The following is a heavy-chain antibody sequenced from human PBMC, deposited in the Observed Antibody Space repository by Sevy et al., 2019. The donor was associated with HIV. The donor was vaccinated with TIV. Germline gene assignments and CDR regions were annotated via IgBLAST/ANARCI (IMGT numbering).Heavy chain of an antibody. CDR1: GFNFRDYA. V-gene: IGHV3-30*04. CDR3: ARLESCGGDCYYFDY. J-gene: IGHJ4*02. Sequence: GGSLRLSCAASGFNFRDYAVHWVRQAPGKGLEWVAIMSYVGGSENYADSVKGRFTISRDNSKNTLYVRMNSLTTEDTAVYYCARLESCGGDCYYFDYWGQGILVTVSS. CDR2: MSYVGGSE. D-gene: IGHD2-21*02.